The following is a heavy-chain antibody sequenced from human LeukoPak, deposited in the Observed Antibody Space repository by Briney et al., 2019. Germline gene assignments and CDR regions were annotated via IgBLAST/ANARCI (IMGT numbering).Heavy chain of an antibody. CDR2: INWNGGST. Sequence: GGSLRLSCAASGFTFDDYGMSWVRQAPGKGLEWVSGINWNGGSTGYADSVKGRFTISRDNAKNSLYLQMNSLRAEDTALYYCARYYYDSSGYSYYYYYMDDWGKGTTVTVSS. V-gene: IGHV3-20*04. J-gene: IGHJ6*03. D-gene: IGHD3-22*01. CDR3: ARYYYDSSGYSYYYYYMDD. CDR1: GFTFDDYG.